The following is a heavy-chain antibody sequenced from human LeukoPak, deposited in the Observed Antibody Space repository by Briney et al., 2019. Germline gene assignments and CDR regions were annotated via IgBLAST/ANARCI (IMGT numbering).Heavy chain of an antibody. CDR2: IKQDGSEK. CDR3: ARVLSDYDYVWGSYRYVYFDY. J-gene: IGHJ4*02. V-gene: IGHV3-7*01. Sequence: GGSLRLSCAASGLTFSNYWMNWVRQAPGKGLECVANIKQDGSEKYYVDSVEGRFTISRDNAKNSLYLQMNSLRAEDTAVYYCARVLSDYDYVWGSYRYVYFDYWGQGTLVTVSS. D-gene: IGHD3-16*02. CDR1: GLTFSNYW.